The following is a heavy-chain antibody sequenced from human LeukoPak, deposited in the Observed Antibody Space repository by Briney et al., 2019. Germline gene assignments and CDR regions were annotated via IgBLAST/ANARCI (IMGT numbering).Heavy chain of an antibody. CDR3: ASHRRSHGSEY. CDR2: VYYSGST. D-gene: IGHD3-10*01. V-gene: IGHV4-59*08. Sequence: SETLSLTCTVSGLSFEHYFWSWIRQPPGKGLEWVGYVYYSGSTDYSPSLESRLTVSADTSKNQFSLKLRSVTAADTAVYYCASHRRSHGSEYWGQGTLVTVSS. CDR1: GLSFEHYF. J-gene: IGHJ4*02.